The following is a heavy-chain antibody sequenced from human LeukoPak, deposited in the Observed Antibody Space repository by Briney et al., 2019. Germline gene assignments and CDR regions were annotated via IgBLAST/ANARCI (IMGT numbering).Heavy chain of an antibody. Sequence: GRSLRLSCAASGFSFSSYGMHWVRQAPGKGLEWVAGISFDGSNKYYADSLKGRFTISRDNSKNTLYMQMNSLRVEDTAVYYCCGGLFYSDYLGQGTLVTVSS. CDR3: CGGLFYSDY. V-gene: IGHV3-30*03. D-gene: IGHD3-10*01. J-gene: IGHJ4*02. CDR2: ISFDGSNK. CDR1: GFSFSSYG.